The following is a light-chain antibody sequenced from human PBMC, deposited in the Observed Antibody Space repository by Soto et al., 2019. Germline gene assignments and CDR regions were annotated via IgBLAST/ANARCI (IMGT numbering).Light chain of an antibody. J-gene: IGKJ4*01. V-gene: IGKV3-20*01. CDR2: GAS. Sequence: EIVLTQSPGTLSLSPGERATLSCRASQSVSSSYLAWYQQKPGQAPRLLIYGASSRATGIPDRFSGSGSGADFTLTISRLEPEDFAVYFCQQYGSSPSVTFGGGTKVDI. CDR1: QSVSSSY. CDR3: QQYGSSPSVT.